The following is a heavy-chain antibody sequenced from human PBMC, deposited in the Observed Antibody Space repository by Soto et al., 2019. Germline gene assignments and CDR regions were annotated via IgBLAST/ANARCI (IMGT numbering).Heavy chain of an antibody. CDR3: AREKRGDFWSGYVHYYYGMDV. D-gene: IGHD3-3*01. CDR2: INPSGGST. V-gene: IGHV1-46*01. J-gene: IGHJ6*02. Sequence: ASVKVSCKASGYTFTSYYMHWVRQAPGQGLEWMGIINPSGGSTSYAQKFQGRVTMTRDTSTSTVYMGLGSLRSEDTAVYYCAREKRGDFWSGYVHYYYGMDVWGQGTTVTVSS. CDR1: GYTFTSYY.